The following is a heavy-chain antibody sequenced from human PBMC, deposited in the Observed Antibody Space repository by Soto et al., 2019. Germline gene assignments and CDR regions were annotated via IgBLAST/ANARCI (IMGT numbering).Heavy chain of an antibody. Sequence: EVQLLESGGGLVQPGGSLRLSCAASGFTFSSYAMSWVRQAPGKGLEWVSAISGSGGSTYYADSVKGRFTISRDNSKNTLYLQMNSLRAEDTAVYYCAKYNPGEFGELLYLAGAFDIWGQGTMVTVSS. CDR3: AKYNPGEFGELLYLAGAFDI. CDR2: ISGSGGST. CDR1: GFTFSSYA. D-gene: IGHD3-10*01. V-gene: IGHV3-23*01. J-gene: IGHJ3*02.